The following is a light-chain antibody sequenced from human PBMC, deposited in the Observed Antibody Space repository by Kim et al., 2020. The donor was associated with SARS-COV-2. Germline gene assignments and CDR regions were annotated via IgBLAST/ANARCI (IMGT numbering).Light chain of an antibody. CDR1: QSVTTY. J-gene: IGKJ4*01. CDR2: DAS. V-gene: IGKV3-11*01. CDR3: HHRSDWPLT. Sequence: EIVLTQSPAPLSLSPGERATLSCRASQSVTTYLAWYQQRPGQAPRLLIYDASNRASGIPARFSGSGYGTDFTLTISSLEPEDFAVYYCHHRSDWPLTFGGGTKLEI.